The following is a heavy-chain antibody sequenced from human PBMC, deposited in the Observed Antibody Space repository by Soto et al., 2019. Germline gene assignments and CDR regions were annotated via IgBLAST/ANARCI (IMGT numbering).Heavy chain of an antibody. D-gene: IGHD4-17*01. Sequence: SETLSLTCDVYGGSFSGYYWSWIRQPPGKGLEWIGEINHRGSTNYNPSLKSRVTISVDTSKNQFSLKLSSVTAADTAVYYCARGYTTPLFDYWGQGTLVTVSS. CDR2: INHRGST. CDR1: GGSFSGYY. J-gene: IGHJ4*02. CDR3: ARGYTTPLFDY. V-gene: IGHV4-34*01.